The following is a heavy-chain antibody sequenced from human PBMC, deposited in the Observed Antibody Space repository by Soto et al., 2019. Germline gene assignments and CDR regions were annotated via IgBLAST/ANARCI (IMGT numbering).Heavy chain of an antibody. CDR3: AALYDSSGYVDY. D-gene: IGHD3-22*01. V-gene: IGHV1-58*01. CDR1: GSTFTSSA. Sequence: SVKVSCKASGSTFTSSAVQWVRQARGRRLEWIGWIVVGSGNTNYAQKFQERVTITGDMSTSTAYMELSSLRSEDTAVYYCAALYDSSGYVDYWGQGTLVTVSS. J-gene: IGHJ4*02. CDR2: IVVGSGNT.